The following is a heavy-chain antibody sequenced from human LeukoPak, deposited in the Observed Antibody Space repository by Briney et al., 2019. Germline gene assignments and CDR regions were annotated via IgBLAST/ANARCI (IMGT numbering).Heavy chain of an antibody. Sequence: TGGSLRLSCAASGFTFSSYAMSWVRQAPGKGLEWVSAISGSGGSTYYADSVKGRFTISRDNSKNTLYLQMNSLRAEDTAVYYCAKTAPDSSSWYWGDYFDYRGQGTLVTVSS. CDR1: GFTFSSYA. J-gene: IGHJ4*02. CDR2: ISGSGGST. V-gene: IGHV3-23*01. CDR3: AKTAPDSSSWYWGDYFDY. D-gene: IGHD6-13*01.